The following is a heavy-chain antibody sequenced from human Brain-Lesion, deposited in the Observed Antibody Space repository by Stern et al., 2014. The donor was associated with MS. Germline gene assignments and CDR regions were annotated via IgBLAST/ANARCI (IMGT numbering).Heavy chain of an antibody. D-gene: IGHD5-18*01. Sequence: VQLVESGPGLVKPSQTLSLTCTVSGGSISSGSDYWSWIRQPVGKGLEWIGRIHPSGSAFYTPSLQSPVTISTDPRIHQFSLELNSATAADTAIYYCASGYRIFDYWGQGILVTVSS. J-gene: IGHJ4*02. CDR2: IHPSGSA. CDR1: GGSISSGSDY. V-gene: IGHV4-61*02. CDR3: ASGYRIFDY.